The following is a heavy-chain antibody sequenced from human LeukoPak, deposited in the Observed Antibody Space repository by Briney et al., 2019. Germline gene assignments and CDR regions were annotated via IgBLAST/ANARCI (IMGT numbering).Heavy chain of an antibody. CDR1: GFTFNNYA. CDR3: ARDGIVGSPLFKFDY. CDR2: ISFDGGNK. Sequence: GGSLRLSCAASGFTFNNYAIHWVRQAPGKGLEWVAIISFDGGNKYYADSVKGRFTISRDNSKNTLYLQMNSLRAEDMAVYYCARDGIVGSPLFKFDYWGQGTLVTVSS. D-gene: IGHD1-26*01. V-gene: IGHV3-30-3*01. J-gene: IGHJ4*02.